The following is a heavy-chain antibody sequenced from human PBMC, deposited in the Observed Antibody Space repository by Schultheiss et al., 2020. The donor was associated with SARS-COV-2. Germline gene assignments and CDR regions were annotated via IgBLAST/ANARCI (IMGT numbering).Heavy chain of an antibody. CDR1: GYTFTGYY. Sequence: GESLKISCKASGYTFTGYYMHWVRQAPGQGLEWMGWINPNSGGTNYAQKFQGRVTMTRDTSISTAYMELSRLRSDDTAVYYCARESGWAAAGRGWFDPWGQGTLVTVSS. V-gene: IGHV1-2*02. D-gene: IGHD6-13*01. J-gene: IGHJ5*02. CDR3: ARESGWAAAGRGWFDP. CDR2: INPNSGGT.